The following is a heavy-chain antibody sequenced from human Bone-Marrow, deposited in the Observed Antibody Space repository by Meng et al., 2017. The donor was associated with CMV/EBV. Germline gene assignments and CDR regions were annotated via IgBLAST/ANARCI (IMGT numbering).Heavy chain of an antibody. CDR2: IWYDGSNK. Sequence: GGSLRLSCAASGFTFSSYGMHWVRQAPGKGLEWVAVIWYDGSNKYYADSVKGRFTISRDNSKNTLYLQMNSLRAEDTAVYYCAKRPRVVVVPAAINYDAFDIWGQGTMVTVSS. CDR1: GFTFSSYG. V-gene: IGHV3-30*02. J-gene: IGHJ3*02. CDR3: AKRPRVVVVPAAINYDAFDI. D-gene: IGHD2-2*02.